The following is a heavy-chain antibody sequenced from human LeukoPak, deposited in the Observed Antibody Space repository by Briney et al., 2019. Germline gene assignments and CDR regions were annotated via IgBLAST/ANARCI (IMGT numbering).Heavy chain of an antibody. CDR3: VRMAGY. J-gene: IGHJ4*02. CDR1: GDSISSSNSY. Sequence: SETLSLTCTVSGDSISSSNSYRGWIRQPPGKGLEWIGSLYYSGRSYYNPSLKSRVTISADTSKNQISLKLTSVTAADTAVYYCVRMAGYWGQGILVTVSS. D-gene: IGHD5-24*01. CDR2: LYYSGRS. V-gene: IGHV4-39*01.